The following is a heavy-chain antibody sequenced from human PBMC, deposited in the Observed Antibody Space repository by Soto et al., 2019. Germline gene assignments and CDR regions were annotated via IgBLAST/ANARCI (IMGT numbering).Heavy chain of an antibody. J-gene: IGHJ4*02. V-gene: IGHV1-3*01. Sequence: QVHLVQSGAEVRKPGASVKVSCKASGYTFSSYAMHWVRQAPGQRLEWMGWINAGYGNTKSSQKFQDTVTIYRDTSASTAYMALTSRRSEDTAVYYCARDTGDGTFDFWGQGTMVTVSS. D-gene: IGHD7-27*01. CDR2: INAGYGNT. CDR1: GYTFSSYA. CDR3: ARDTGDGTFDF.